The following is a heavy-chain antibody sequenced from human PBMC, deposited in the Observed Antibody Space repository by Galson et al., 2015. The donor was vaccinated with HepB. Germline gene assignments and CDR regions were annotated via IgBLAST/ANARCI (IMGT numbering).Heavy chain of an antibody. D-gene: IGHD1-26*01. CDR1: GYTFTSYG. Sequence: SCKASGYTFTSYGISWVRQAPGQGLEWMGWISAYSGNTKYEEEVQDRVTMTTDTSTSTAYMELRSLRSDDTAIYYCARATAWEQHLNWFDPWGQGTLVTVSS. CDR2: ISAYSGNT. CDR3: ARATAWEQHLNWFDP. V-gene: IGHV1-18*01. J-gene: IGHJ5*02.